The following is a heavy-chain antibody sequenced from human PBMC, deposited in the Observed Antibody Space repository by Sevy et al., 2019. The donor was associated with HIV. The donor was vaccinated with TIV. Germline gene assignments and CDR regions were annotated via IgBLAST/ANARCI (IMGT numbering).Heavy chain of an antibody. Sequence: SETLSLTCIVSGGSISSGGYFWNWIRQHPGKGLEWIGFTSSSGSTSYNPSLKSRVTISVDTSKNQFSLRLSSVTAADTAVFYCARATNLNAFDTWGQETMVTVSS. CDR3: ARATNLNAFDT. V-gene: IGHV4-31*03. CDR2: TSSSGST. CDR1: GGSISSGGYF. D-gene: IGHD1-26*01. J-gene: IGHJ3*02.